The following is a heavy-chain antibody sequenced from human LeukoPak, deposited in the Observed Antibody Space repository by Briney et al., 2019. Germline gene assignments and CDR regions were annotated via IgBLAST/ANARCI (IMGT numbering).Heavy chain of an antibody. D-gene: IGHD1-26*01. CDR2: INTDGSTT. CDR1: GFTFSSYW. CDR3: ARVSSGSYNWVDP. V-gene: IGHV3-74*01. J-gene: IGHJ5*02. Sequence: GGSLRLSCAASGFTFSSYWMHWVRQAPGKGLVWISRINTDGSTTSYADSVKGRFTISRDNAKNTLYLQMKSLRAEDTAVYYCARVSSGSYNWVDPWGQGTLVTVSS.